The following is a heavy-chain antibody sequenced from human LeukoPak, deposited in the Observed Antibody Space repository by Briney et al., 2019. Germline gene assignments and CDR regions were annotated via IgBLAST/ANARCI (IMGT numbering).Heavy chain of an antibody. J-gene: IGHJ4*02. Sequence: PGGSLRLSCAASGFTFSSYSMNWVRQAPGKGLEWVSSISSSSSYIYYADSVKGRFTISRDNAKNSLYLQMNSLRAEDTAVYYCARGRCTSGSCYWGTHHYWGQGILVTVSS. CDR2: ISSSSSYI. CDR3: ARGRCTSGSCYWGTHHY. CDR1: GFTFSSYS. V-gene: IGHV3-21*01. D-gene: IGHD2-2*01.